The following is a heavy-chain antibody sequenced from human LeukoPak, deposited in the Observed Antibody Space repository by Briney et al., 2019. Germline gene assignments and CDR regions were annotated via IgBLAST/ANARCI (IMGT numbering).Heavy chain of an antibody. CDR3: ARHGSGNYASY. CDR2: ISTTSGFT. V-gene: IGHV3-11*06. D-gene: IGHD3-10*01. Sequence: GGSLRLSCAASGFTFNFYAMSWVRQAPGKGLEWVSYISTTSGFTKYADSVKGRFTISRDNAKNSVYLQMNSLSVEDTAVYYCARHGSGNYASYWGQGTLVTVSS. CDR1: GFTFNFYA. J-gene: IGHJ4*02.